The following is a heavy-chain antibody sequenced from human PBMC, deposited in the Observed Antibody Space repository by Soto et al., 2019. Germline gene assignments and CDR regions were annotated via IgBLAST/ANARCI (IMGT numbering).Heavy chain of an antibody. V-gene: IGHV4-61*01. Sequence: SETLSLTXTVSGGSVSSGSYYWSWVRQPPGKGLEWIGYIYYSGSTNYNPSLKSRVTISVDTSKNQFSLKLSSVTAADTAVYYCARDSYDSSGYFPTNWFDPWGQGTLVTVSS. CDR1: GGSVSSGSYY. D-gene: IGHD3-22*01. J-gene: IGHJ5*02. CDR3: ARDSYDSSGYFPTNWFDP. CDR2: IYYSGST.